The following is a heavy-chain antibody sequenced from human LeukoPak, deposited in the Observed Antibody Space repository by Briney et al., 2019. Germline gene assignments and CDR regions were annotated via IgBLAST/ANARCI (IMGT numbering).Heavy chain of an antibody. J-gene: IGHJ6*04. D-gene: IGHD2-2*01. Sequence: GGSLRLSCVASGFTFSSYAMHWVRQAPGKGLQWVAVISDDGSNKYFADSVKGRFTISRDNSRNTLYLQMNSLRGEDTAVYYCARGGTSLTSWGKGTTVTVSS. V-gene: IGHV3-30-3*01. CDR2: ISDDGSNK. CDR1: GFTFSSYA. CDR3: ARGGTSLTS.